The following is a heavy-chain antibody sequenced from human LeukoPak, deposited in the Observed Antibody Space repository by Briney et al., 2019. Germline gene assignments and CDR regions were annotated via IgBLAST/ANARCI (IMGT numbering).Heavy chain of an antibody. CDR2: INSDGRST. D-gene: IGHD5-12*01. V-gene: IGHV3-74*01. Sequence: GGSLRLSCAASGFTLSTSWMHWVRQVPGKGLVWVSRINSDGRSTDYADSVKGRFTISRDNTKNTLYLQMNSLRAEDTAVYYCVRGTGYSAYDYDFDYWGQGTLVTVSS. CDR1: GFTLSTSW. CDR3: VRGTGYSAYDYDFDY. J-gene: IGHJ4*02.